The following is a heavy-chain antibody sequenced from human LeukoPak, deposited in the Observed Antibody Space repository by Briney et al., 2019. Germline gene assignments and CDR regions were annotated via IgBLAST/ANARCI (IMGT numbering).Heavy chain of an antibody. J-gene: IGHJ4*02. V-gene: IGHV1-18*01. CDR2: ISAYNGNT. D-gene: IGHD3-10*01. CDR1: GYTFTSYG. Sequence: GASVKVSCKASGYTFTSYGISWVRQAPGQGLEWMGWISAYNGNTNYAQKLQGRVTMTTDTSTSTAYMELRSLRSDDTAVCYCARVPGRLLWFGELPSGFDYWGQGTLVTVSS. CDR3: ARVPGRLLWFGELPSGFDY.